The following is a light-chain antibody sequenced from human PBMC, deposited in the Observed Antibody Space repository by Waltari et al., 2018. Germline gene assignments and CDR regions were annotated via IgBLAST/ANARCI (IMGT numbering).Light chain of an antibody. V-gene: IGKV3D-15*01. CDR1: HGVSSG. CDR2: GAS. CDR3: QQYNDTPLPT. Sequence: EIVLTQSPGTLTASPGDKVTLSCRASHGVSSGLAWYHQKPGQSPRLLVYGASARATGIPARFSGRGSGTDFTLTISSLESEDSGVYYCQQYNDTPLPTFGQGTKVEI. J-gene: IGKJ1*01.